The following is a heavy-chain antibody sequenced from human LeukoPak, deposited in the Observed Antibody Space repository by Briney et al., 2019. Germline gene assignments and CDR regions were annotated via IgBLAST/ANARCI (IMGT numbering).Heavy chain of an antibody. D-gene: IGHD2-2*01. CDR1: GGTFSTFG. Sequence: SVKVSCKASGGTFSTFGISWVRQAPGQGLELMGGIIPMSGTVNNAQKFQGRVTITADKSTGTAYMELSSLRSDDTAVYYCARGPFTSISKYFDYWGQGTLVTVSS. V-gene: IGHV1-69*06. J-gene: IGHJ4*02. CDR2: IIPMSGTV. CDR3: ARGPFTSISKYFDY.